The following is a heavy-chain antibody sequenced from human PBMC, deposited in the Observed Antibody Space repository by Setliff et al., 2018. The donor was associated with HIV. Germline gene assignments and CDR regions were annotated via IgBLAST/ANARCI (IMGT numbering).Heavy chain of an antibody. J-gene: IGHJ4*02. CDR2: ISGSGGST. D-gene: IGHD2-2*01. CDR3: AKTRRYCSSTSCSNLFDY. Sequence: LSCAASGFTFSSYAMTWVRQAPGKGLEWVSAISGSGGSTYYADSVKGRFTISRDNSKNTLYLQMNSLRAEDTAVYYCAKTRRYCSSTSCSNLFDYWGQGTLVTVS. V-gene: IGHV3-23*01. CDR1: GFTFSSYA.